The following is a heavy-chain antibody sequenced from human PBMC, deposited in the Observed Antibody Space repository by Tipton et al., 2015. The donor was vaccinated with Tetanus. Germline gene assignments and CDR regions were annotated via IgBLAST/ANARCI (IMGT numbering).Heavy chain of an antibody. J-gene: IGHJ4*02. Sequence: QLVQSGAEVKPSQTLSLTCAISGDSVSSNTAAWNWIRQSPSRGLEWLGRTYYRSKWYNDYAVSVKSRIIINPDTSKDQFSLQLYYGTPEDAAVYDCGRDRGTTGTFDSWGQGTLVTVSS. CDR2: TYYRSKWYN. V-gene: IGHV6-1*01. CDR1: GDSVSSNTAA. D-gene: IGHD1-1*01. CDR3: GRDRGTTGTFDS.